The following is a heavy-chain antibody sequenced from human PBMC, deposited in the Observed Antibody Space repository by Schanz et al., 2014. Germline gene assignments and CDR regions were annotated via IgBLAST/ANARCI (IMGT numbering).Heavy chain of an antibody. CDR3: AKDTSYGSDWVKYLDH. D-gene: IGHD1-26*01. Sequence: EVQLVESGGGLVKPGGSLRLSCAASGFTFSRNAMNWVRQAPGEGLGWVSYISATSVKIEYADSVQGRFTISRYNAKKSLYLKMSSLRDEDMAVYYCAKDTSYGSDWVKYLDHWGQGTLVTVSS. J-gene: IGHJ4*02. CDR2: ISATSVKI. V-gene: IGHV3-21*05. CDR1: GFTFSRNA.